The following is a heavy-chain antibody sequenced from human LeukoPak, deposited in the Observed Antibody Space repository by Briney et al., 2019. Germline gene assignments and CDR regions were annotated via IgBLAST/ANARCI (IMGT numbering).Heavy chain of an antibody. V-gene: IGHV1-24*01. CDR2: FDPEDGET. CDR1: GYTLTELS. J-gene: IGHJ3*02. D-gene: IGHD2-2*01. CDR3: ATGVCSSTSCYWARDAFDI. Sequence: SVKVSCKVSGYTLTELSMHWVRQAPGKGLEWMGGFDPEDGETIYAQKFQGRVTMTEDTSTDTAYMELSSLRSEDTAVYYCATGVCSSTSCYWARDAFDIWGQGTVVTVSS.